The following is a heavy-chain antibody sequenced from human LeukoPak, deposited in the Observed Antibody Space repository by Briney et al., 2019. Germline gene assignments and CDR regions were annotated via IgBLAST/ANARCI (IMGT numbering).Heavy chain of an antibody. V-gene: IGHV1-69*05. CDR3: ASPYSSGYDAFDI. Sequence: SVKVSCKAFGGSFSSEAISWVRQAPGQGLEWMGGIIPIFGTANYAQKFQGRVTITTDESTSTAYMELSSLRSEDTAVYYCASPYSSGYDAFDIWGQGTMVTVSS. CDR2: IIPIFGTA. J-gene: IGHJ3*02. D-gene: IGHD6-19*01. CDR1: GGSFSSEA.